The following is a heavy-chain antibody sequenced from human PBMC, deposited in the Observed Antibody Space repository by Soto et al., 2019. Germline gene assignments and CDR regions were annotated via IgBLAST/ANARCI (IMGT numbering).Heavy chain of an antibody. V-gene: IGHV1-46*01. Sequence: ASVKVSCKASGYTFTSYYMHWVRQAPGQGLEWMGIINPSGGSTSYAQKFQGRVTMTRDTSTSTVYMELSSLRSEDTAVYYCARAPPTIFGVVTHTATDYYYYVMAVWGKGTTVTVSS. CDR2: INPSGGST. CDR1: GYTFTSYY. CDR3: ARAPPTIFGVVTHTATDYYYYVMAV. D-gene: IGHD3-3*01. J-gene: IGHJ6*04.